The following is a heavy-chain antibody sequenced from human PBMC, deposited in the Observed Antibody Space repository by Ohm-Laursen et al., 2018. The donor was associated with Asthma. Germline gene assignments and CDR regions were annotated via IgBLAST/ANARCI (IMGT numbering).Heavy chain of an antibody. CDR3: ALKGFSSVY. Sequence: SLRLSCTASGFTLETYAMNWVRQAPGKGLEWVSYISGSSRTIYYADSVKGRFTISRDNAQNSLYLQMNSLRDEDTAVYYCALKGFSSVYWGQGTLVTVSS. CDR2: ISGSSRTI. J-gene: IGHJ4*02. V-gene: IGHV3-48*02. CDR1: GFTLETYA. D-gene: IGHD6-19*01.